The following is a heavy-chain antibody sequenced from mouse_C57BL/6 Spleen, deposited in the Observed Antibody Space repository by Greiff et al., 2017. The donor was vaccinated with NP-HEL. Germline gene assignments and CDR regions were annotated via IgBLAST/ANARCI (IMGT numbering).Heavy chain of an antibody. J-gene: IGHJ2*01. CDR1: GYTFTSYW. CDR3: ARGWTAQAVRDY. D-gene: IGHD3-2*02. CDR2: IDPSDSET. V-gene: IGHV1-52*01. Sequence: QVQLKQPGAELVRPGSSVKLSCKASGYTFTSYWMHWVKQRPIQGLEWIGNIDPSDSETHYNQKFKDKATLTVDKSSSTAYMQLSSLTSEDSAVYYCARGWTAQAVRDYWGQGTTLTVSS.